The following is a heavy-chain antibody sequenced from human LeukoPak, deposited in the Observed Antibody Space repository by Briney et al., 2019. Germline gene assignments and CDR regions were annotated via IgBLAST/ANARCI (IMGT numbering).Heavy chain of an antibody. Sequence: ASVKVSCKASGSTFTGYYMHWVRQAPGQGLEWMGWINPNSGGTNYAQQFQGRVTMTRDTSISTAYMELSNLRSDDTAVYYCARGIAAAGGRWFDPWGQGTLVTVSS. CDR2: INPNSGGT. CDR3: ARGIAAAGGRWFDP. CDR1: GSTFTGYY. D-gene: IGHD6-13*01. V-gene: IGHV1-2*02. J-gene: IGHJ5*02.